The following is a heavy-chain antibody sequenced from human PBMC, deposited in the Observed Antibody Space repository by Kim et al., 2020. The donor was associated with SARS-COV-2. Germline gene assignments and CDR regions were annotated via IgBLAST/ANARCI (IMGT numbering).Heavy chain of an antibody. Sequence: SETLSLTCTVSGGSISSNSRYWDWIRQPPGKPLEWIGNIHYSGRARYNPSLQSRVTLFVDTSKSQFSLRLTSVTAADKAIYYCATHEEALNWFDPWGRGILVTVSS. J-gene: IGHJ5*02. CDR3: ATHEEALNWFDP. CDR2: IHYSGRA. CDR1: GGSISSNSRY. V-gene: IGHV4-39*01.